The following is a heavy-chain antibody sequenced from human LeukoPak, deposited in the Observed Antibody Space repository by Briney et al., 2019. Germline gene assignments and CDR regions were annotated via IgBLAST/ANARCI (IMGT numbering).Heavy chain of an antibody. CDR2: MNPNSGNT. CDR3: ARDDCSGGSCYSPYYYYGMDV. V-gene: IGHV1-8*01. J-gene: IGHJ6*02. Sequence: ASVKVSCKASGYTFTSYDINWVRQATGQGLEWMGWMNPNSGNTGYAQKFQGRVTMTRNTSISTAYMELSSLRSEDTAVYYCARDDCSGGSCYSPYYYYGMDVWGQGTTVTVSS. CDR1: GYTFTSYD. D-gene: IGHD2-15*01.